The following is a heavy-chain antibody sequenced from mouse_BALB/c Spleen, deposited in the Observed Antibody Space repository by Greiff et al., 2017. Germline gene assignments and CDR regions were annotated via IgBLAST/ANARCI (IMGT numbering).Heavy chain of an antibody. V-gene: IGHV1-18*01. CDR2: INPNNGGT. J-gene: IGHJ2*01. D-gene: IGHD2-9*01. CDR3: ARGVSYYGYDEGPYYFAY. CDR1: GYTFTDYN. Sequence: EVQLQQSGPELVKPGASVKIPCKASGYTFTDYNMHWVKQSHGQSLEWIGDINPNNGGTIYNQKFKGKATLTVDKSSSTAYMELRSLTSEDTAVYYCARGVSYYGYDEGPYYFAYWGQGTTVTVSS.